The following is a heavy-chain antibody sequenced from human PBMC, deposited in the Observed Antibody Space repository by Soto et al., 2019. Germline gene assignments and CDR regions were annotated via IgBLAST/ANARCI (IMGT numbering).Heavy chain of an antibody. V-gene: IGHV1-2*02. Sequence: XSVKVSCHSSGYAFTGDYMSWVRQAPGQGLEWMGWINPNSGGTNYAQKLQGRVTMTRDTSISTAYMELSRLRSDDTAVYYCAVLLWFGETNFFEDDWAQGTLVTVSS. D-gene: IGHD3-10*01. CDR1: GYAFTGDY. CDR3: AVLLWFGETNFFEDD. CDR2: INPNSGGT. J-gene: IGHJ4*02.